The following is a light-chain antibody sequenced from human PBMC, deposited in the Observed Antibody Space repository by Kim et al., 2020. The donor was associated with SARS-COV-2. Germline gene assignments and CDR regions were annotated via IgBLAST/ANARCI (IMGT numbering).Light chain of an antibody. J-gene: IGKJ1*01. Sequence: DIVMTQSPDSLAVSLGERATINCKSSQSLLYSYDNKNYLTWYQQKPGQPPKLLIYSASTRESGVPDRFSGSGSGTDFTLTISSLQAEDVAVYYCHQHYTSPRTFGQGTKVDIK. CDR2: SAS. V-gene: IGKV4-1*01. CDR3: HQHYTSPRT. CDR1: QSLLYSYDNKNY.